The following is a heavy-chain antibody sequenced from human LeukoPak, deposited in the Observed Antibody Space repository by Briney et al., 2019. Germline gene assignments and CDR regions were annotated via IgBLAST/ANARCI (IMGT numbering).Heavy chain of an antibody. V-gene: IGHV4-34*01. J-gene: IGHJ4*02. CDR1: GGSFSGYY. CDR2: INHSGST. D-gene: IGHD2-15*01. CDR3: ARSGATLFAVLDY. Sequence: SETLSLTCAVYGGSFSGYYWSWIRQPPGKGLEWIGEINHSGSTNYNPSLKSRVTISVDTSKNQFSLRLTSVTAADTAVYYCARSGATLFAVLDYWGQGTLVTVSP.